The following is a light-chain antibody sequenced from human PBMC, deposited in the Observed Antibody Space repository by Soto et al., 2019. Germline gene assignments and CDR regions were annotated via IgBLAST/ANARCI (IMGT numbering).Light chain of an antibody. CDR1: QSISNW. Sequence: DIQMTQSPSTLSASVGDRVIITCRASQSISNWLAWYQQKPGKAPKLLIYKASTLENGVPSRIRGSGYATEFSRAISNLHDHELATYYCKKYKSYWTFGQGTKVEI. J-gene: IGKJ1*01. CDR3: KKYKSYWT. V-gene: IGKV1-5*03. CDR2: KAS.